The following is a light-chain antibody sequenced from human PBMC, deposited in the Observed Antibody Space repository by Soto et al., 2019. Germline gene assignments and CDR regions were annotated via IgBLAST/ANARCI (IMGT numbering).Light chain of an antibody. CDR2: EVR. Sequence: QSALTQPASVSGSPGQSITISCTGSTSDVGRYNYVSWYHQLPGKAPKLLIYEVRNRPPGISNRFSGSKSGNTASLTISDLQADDEATYYCCSYTTTTTWVFGGGTKLTVL. CDR3: CSYTTTTTWV. J-gene: IGLJ3*02. V-gene: IGLV2-14*01. CDR1: TSDVGRYNY.